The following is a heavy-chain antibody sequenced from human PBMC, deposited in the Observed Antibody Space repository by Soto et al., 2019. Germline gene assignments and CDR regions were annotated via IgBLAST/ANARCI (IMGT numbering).Heavy chain of an antibody. Sequence: SETLSLTCTVSGGSISNDDYYWTWIRQPPGKGLEWIGHIYYNGNTYYNPSLKSRLTMSLDTSQNQFSLHLTSVIAADSASYFCPRATTVPSPFFYSVLDVGGQGTPVPFPS. D-gene: IGHD4-17*01. CDR3: PRATTVPSPFFYSVLDV. CDR1: GGSISNDDYY. CDR2: IYYNGNT. J-gene: IGHJ6*02. V-gene: IGHV4-30-4*08.